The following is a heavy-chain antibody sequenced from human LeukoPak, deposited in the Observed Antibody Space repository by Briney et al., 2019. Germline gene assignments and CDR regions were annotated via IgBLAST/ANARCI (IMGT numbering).Heavy chain of an antibody. J-gene: IGHJ4*02. CDR1: GGSFSGYY. CDR2: INHSGST. CDR3: ARYAGSYYSTPRVFDY. V-gene: IGHV4-34*01. D-gene: IGHD3-10*01. Sequence: PSETLSLTCAVYGGSFSGYYWSWIRQPPGKGLEWIGEINHSGSTNYNPSLKSRVTISVDTSKNQFSLKLSSVTAADTAVYYCARYAGSYYSTPRVFDYWGQGTLVTVSS.